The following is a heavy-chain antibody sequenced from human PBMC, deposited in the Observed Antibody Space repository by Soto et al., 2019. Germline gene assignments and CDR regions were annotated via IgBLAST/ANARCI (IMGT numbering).Heavy chain of an antibody. V-gene: IGHV4-39*01. J-gene: IGHJ6*03. CDR1: NGSISSSSSY. Sequence: SETLSLTCTVSNGSISSSSSYWGWIRQPPGKGPEWIASISYSGTTYYNPSLKSRVTMSVDMSNNQFSLRLSSVTAADTAVYYCARLPLGSYGSASYYMDVWGKGTTVTVSS. CDR2: ISYSGTT. D-gene: IGHD3-10*01. CDR3: ARLPLGSYGSASYYMDV.